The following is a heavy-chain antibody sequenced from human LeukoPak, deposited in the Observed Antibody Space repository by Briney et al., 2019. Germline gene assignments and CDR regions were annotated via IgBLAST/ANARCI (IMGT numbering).Heavy chain of an antibody. J-gene: IGHJ4*02. V-gene: IGHV4-59*12. D-gene: IGHD5-12*01. CDR1: GGSISSYY. CDR2: IYYSGST. Sequence: SETLSLTCTVSGGSISSYYWSWIRQPPGKGLEWIGYIYYSGSTNYNPSLKSRVTISVDTSKNQFSLKLSSVTAADTAVYYCARDPRGYDPFDYWGQGTLVTVSS. CDR3: ARDPRGYDPFDY.